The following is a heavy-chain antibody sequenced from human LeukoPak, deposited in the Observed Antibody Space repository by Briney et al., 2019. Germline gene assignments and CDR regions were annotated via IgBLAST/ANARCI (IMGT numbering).Heavy chain of an antibody. V-gene: IGHV3-33*01. CDR1: GFTFSSYG. CDR3: ASTFYGDSPPY. D-gene: IGHD4-17*01. CDR2: IWYDGRNK. Sequence: TGGSLRLSCAASGFTFSSYGRHWVRQAPGKGLEWVAVIWYDGRNKYYEDSVKGRFTISRDNSKNTLYLQMNRLRAEDTAVYYCASTFYGDSPPYWGQGTLVTVSS. J-gene: IGHJ4*02.